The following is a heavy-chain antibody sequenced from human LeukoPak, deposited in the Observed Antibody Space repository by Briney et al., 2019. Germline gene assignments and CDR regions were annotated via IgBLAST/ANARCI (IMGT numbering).Heavy chain of an antibody. Sequence: SVKVSCKASGGTFSSYAISWVRQAPGQGLEWMGGIIPIFGTANYAQKFQGRVTMTTDTSTSTAYMELRSLRSDDTAVYYCARDIRDGYSDWGQGTLVTVSS. CDR1: GGTFSSYA. D-gene: IGHD5-24*01. CDR2: IIPIFGTA. V-gene: IGHV1-69*05. CDR3: ARDIRDGYSD. J-gene: IGHJ4*02.